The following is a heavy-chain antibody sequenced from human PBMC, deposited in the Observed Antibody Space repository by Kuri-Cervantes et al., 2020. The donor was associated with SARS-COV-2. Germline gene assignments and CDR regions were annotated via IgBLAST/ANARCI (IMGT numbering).Heavy chain of an antibody. D-gene: IGHD4-17*01. CDR1: GFTFSNAW. CDR3: AKELTDDYGDYGQTYNWFDP. V-gene: IGHV3-30*02. CDR2: IRYDGSNK. J-gene: IGHJ5*02. Sequence: GGSLRLSCEASGFTFSNAWMSWVRQAPGKGLEWVAFIRYDGSNKYYADSVKGRFTISRDNSKNTLYLQMNSLRAEDTAVYYCAKELTDDYGDYGQTYNWFDPWGQGTLVTVSS.